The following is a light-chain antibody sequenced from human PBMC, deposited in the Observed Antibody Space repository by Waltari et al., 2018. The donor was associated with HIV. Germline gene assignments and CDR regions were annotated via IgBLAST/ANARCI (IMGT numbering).Light chain of an antibody. Sequence: QSALTQPPSASGSPGQSVTISCTGTSSDVGGYNYVSWYQQHPGKAPKLMIYEVSKRPSGVPDRFFGSKSGNTASLTVSGLQAEDEADYYCSSYAGSNGEILVVFGGGTKLTVL. CDR1: SSDVGGYNY. CDR3: SSYAGSNGEILVV. CDR2: EVS. V-gene: IGLV2-8*01. J-gene: IGLJ2*01.